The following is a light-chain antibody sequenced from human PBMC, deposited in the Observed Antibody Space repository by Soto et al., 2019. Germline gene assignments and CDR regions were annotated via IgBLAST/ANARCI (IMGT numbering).Light chain of an antibody. CDR2: GAS. CDR1: QSVSTN. J-gene: IGKJ5*01. CDR3: QQYGSPIT. Sequence: MVMTQSPATLSVSPWERATLSCRASQSVSTNLAWYQQRPGQAPRLLIYGASSRATGIPDRFSGSGSGTDFTLTISRLEPEDFAVYYCQQYGSPITFGQGTRLEIK. V-gene: IGKV3-20*01.